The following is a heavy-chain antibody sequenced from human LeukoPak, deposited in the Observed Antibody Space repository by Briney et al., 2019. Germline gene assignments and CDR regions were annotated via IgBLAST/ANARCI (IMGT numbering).Heavy chain of an antibody. V-gene: IGHV3-30*18. CDR1: GFTFSSYG. D-gene: IGHD2-21*02. CDR2: ISYDGSNK. Sequence: GRSLRLSCAPSGFTFSSYGTHWVRQAPGKGLEWVAVISYDGSNKYYADSVKGRFTISRDNSKNTLYLQMNSLRAEDTAVYYCAKDRCGGDCRLYDYWGQGTLVTVSS. J-gene: IGHJ4*02. CDR3: AKDRCGGDCRLYDY.